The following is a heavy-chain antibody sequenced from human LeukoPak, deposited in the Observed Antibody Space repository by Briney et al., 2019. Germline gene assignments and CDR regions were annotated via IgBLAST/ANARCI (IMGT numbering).Heavy chain of an antibody. Sequence: SVKVSCKASGGTFSSYAISWVRQAPGQGLEWMGRIIPIFGTANYAQKFQGRVTITTDESTSTAYMELSSLRSEDTAVYYCARDPIVVVPAAISPHLDYWGQGTLVTVS. CDR2: IIPIFGTA. CDR3: ARDPIVVVPAAISPHLDY. CDR1: GGTFSSYA. J-gene: IGHJ4*02. V-gene: IGHV1-69*05. D-gene: IGHD2-2*01.